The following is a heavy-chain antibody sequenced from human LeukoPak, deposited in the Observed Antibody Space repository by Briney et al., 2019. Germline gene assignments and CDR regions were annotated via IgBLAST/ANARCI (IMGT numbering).Heavy chain of an antibody. D-gene: IGHD3-9*01. CDR1: GYTFTGYY. CDR2: INPNSGGT. Sequence: ASVKVSCKASGYTFTGYYMHWVRQALGQGLEWMGWINPNSGGTNYAQKFQGRVTMTRDTSISTAYMELSRLRSDDTAVYYCARGVNRGYYYYGMDVWGQGTTVTVSS. J-gene: IGHJ6*02. V-gene: IGHV1-2*02. CDR3: ARGVNRGYYYYGMDV.